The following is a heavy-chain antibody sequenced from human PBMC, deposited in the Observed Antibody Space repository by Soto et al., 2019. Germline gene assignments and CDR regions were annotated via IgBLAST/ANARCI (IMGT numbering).Heavy chain of an antibody. CDR1: GGTFSSYA. V-gene: IGHV1-69*06. CDR3: ARDRRGRDCSSTSCYDPYYYYGMDV. J-gene: IGHJ6*02. Sequence: SVKVSCKASGGTFSSYAISWVRQAPGQGLEWMGGIIPIFGTANYAQKFQGRVTITADKSTSTAYMELSSLRSEDTAVYYCARDRRGRDCSSTSCYDPYYYYGMDVWGQGTTVTVSS. CDR2: IIPIFGTA. D-gene: IGHD2-2*01.